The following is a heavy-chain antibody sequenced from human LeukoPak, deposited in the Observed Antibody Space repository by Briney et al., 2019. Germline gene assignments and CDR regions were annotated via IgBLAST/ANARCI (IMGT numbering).Heavy chain of an antibody. CDR2: IKPDGSES. D-gene: IGHD6-13*01. V-gene: IGHV3-7*01. Sequence: GGSLRLSCAASGFMFSTYWMTWVRQAPGEGLEWVANIKPDGSESYYVDPVRGRFTISSDNGKNLLYLQMNSLRGEDTAVYYCGRFGYEAAVDLWGQGTLVTVSS. CDR1: GFMFSTYW. CDR3: GRFGYEAAVDL. J-gene: IGHJ4*02.